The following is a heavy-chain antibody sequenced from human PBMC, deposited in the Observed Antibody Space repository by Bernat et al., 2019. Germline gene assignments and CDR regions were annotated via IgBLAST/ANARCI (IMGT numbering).Heavy chain of an antibody. J-gene: IGHJ4*02. V-gene: IGHV3-48*04. CDR2: ISTSGQNI. CDR3: ERGMDRIAIGSRALDN. Sequence: EVQLVESGGTLVQPGGSLRLSCATSGLSFSKYSMNWVRQAPGKGLEWISFISTSGQNIYYGDSVKGRFTVSRDDAKRSLSLQMNSLRVDDTAVYYCERGMDRIAIGSRALDNWGQGTLVTVS. D-gene: IGHD2-15*01. CDR1: GLSFSKYS.